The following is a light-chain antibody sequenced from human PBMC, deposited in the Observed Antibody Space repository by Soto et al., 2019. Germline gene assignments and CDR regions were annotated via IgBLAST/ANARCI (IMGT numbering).Light chain of an antibody. CDR2: SNN. CDR3: AAWDDSLNGYV. J-gene: IGLJ1*01. Sequence: QSVLTQPPSASGTPGQRVTISCSGGSSNIGSNTVNWHQQLPGTAPKLLICSNNQRPSGVPDRFSGSKSGTSASLAISGLQSEDEADYYCAAWDDSLNGYVFGTGTKVTVL. V-gene: IGLV1-44*01. CDR1: SSNIGSNT.